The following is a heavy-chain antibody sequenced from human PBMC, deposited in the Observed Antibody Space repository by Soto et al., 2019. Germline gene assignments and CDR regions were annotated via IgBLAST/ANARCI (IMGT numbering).Heavy chain of an antibody. J-gene: IGHJ5*02. D-gene: IGHD2-2*01. CDR1: GGTFSSYA. V-gene: IGHV1-69*13. CDR3: RRAQPWRYCSSTSCPYNWFDP. Sequence: ASVKVSCKASGGTFSSYAISWVRQAPGQGLEWMGGIIPIFGTANYAQKFQGRDTITADESTSTAYMELGSLRSEDTAVYYCRRAQPWRYCSSTSCPYNWFDPWGQGTLVTVSS. CDR2: IIPIFGTA.